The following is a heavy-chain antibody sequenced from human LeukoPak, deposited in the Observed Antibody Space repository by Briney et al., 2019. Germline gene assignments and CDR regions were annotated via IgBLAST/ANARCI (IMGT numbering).Heavy chain of an antibody. V-gene: IGHV3-66*01. CDR3: ARDRVLHYFDY. Sequence: GGSLRLSCAVSGFTVSSNYMSWVRQAPGKGLEWVSVLYSGGNTYYADSVKGRFTISRDNSKNTVYLQMNSLRVGDTAVYYCARDRVLHYFDYWGQGALVTVSS. D-gene: IGHD3-16*01. CDR1: GFTVSSNY. J-gene: IGHJ4*02. CDR2: LYSGGNT.